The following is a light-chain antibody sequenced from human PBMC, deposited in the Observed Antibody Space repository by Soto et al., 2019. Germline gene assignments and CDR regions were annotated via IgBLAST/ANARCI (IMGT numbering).Light chain of an antibody. CDR2: SNN. J-gene: IGLJ3*02. CDR3: AAWDDSLNGWV. V-gene: IGLV1-44*01. CDR1: SSNIGSKT. Sequence: QSVLTQPPSASGTPGQRVTISCSGSSSNIGSKTVNWYQQLPGTAPKLLIYSNNLRPSGVPDRFSGSKSGTSDSLAISGLQSEDEADYYCAAWDDSLNGWVFGGGTKLTVL.